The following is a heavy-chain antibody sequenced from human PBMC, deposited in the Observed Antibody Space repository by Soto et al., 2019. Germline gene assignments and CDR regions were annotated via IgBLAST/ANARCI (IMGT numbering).Heavy chain of an antibody. J-gene: IGHJ4*02. CDR1: GGSISSHY. D-gene: IGHD4-17*01. CDR2: DYISGST. CDR3: ASALLDYGDYYFDS. Sequence: QVQLQESGPGLVKPSETLSLTCTVSGGSISSHYWVWIRQPAGKALEWIGRDYISGSTNYNPSLESRVTMSVDTSKNQFSLKLSSVTAADTAVYYCASALLDYGDYYFDSWGQGTLVTVSS. V-gene: IGHV4-4*07.